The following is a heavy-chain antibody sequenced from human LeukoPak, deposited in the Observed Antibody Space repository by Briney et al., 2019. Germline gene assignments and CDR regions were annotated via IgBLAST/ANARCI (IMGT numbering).Heavy chain of an antibody. D-gene: IGHD5-18*01. CDR1: GGTFSSYA. CDR2: IIPIFGTA. Sequence: SAKVSCKASGGTFSSYAISWVRQAPGQGLEWMGGIIPIFGTANYAQKFQGRVTITADESTSTAYMELSSLRSEDTAVYYCARVSGYSYGNFDYWGQGTLVTVSS. J-gene: IGHJ4*02. CDR3: ARVSGYSYGNFDY. V-gene: IGHV1-69*13.